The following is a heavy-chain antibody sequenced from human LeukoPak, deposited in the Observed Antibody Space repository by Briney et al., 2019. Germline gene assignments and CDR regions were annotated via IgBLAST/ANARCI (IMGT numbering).Heavy chain of an antibody. V-gene: IGHV4-59*01. CDR2: VHYSGST. J-gene: IGHJ4*02. D-gene: IGHD3-16*01. CDR3: VRDMIMFRGVPPFEY. Sequence: SETLSLTCSVSGDSISSYYWSWIRQPPGKGLEWIGYVHYSGSTNYNPSLKSRVTISVDTSKNQFSLRLSSVTAADTAVYYCVRDMIMFRGVPPFEYWGQGTLVTVSS. CDR1: GDSISSYY.